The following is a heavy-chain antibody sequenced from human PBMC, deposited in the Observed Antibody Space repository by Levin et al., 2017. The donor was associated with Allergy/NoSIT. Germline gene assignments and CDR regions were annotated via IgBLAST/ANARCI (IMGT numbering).Heavy chain of an antibody. CDR1: GFTFSDYM. CDR3: ARDNWFDS. CDR2: ITSTNDR. J-gene: IGHJ5*01. Sequence: ETLSLTCAASGFTFSDYMINWVRQAPGKGLEWVSSITSTNDRYYADLIKGRFTISRDNARNSVFLQMNSLRAEDTAVYYCARDNWFDSWGQGTVVTVSS. V-gene: IGHV3-69-1*02.